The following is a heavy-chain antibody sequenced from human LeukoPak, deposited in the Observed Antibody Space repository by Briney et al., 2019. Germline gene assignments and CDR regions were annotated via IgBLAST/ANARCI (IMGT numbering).Heavy chain of an antibody. CDR1: GGSISSYY. Sequence: TPSETLSLTCTVSGGSISSYYWSWIRQPPGKGLEWIGYIYYSGSTNYNPSLKSRVTISVDTSKNQFSLKLSSVTAADTAVYYCARWRSVVDPFDYWGQGTLVTVSS. CDR3: ARWRSVVDPFDY. J-gene: IGHJ4*02. CDR2: IYYSGST. D-gene: IGHD2-15*01. V-gene: IGHV4-59*01.